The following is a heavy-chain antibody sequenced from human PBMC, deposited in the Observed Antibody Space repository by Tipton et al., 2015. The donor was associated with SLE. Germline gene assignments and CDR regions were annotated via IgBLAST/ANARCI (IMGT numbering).Heavy chain of an antibody. CDR1: GGSISSYY. CDR3: ARVGLITPDAFDI. V-gene: IGHV4-59*01. J-gene: IGHJ3*02. CDR2: VYVSGST. D-gene: IGHD5-24*01. Sequence: TLSLTCTISGGSISSYYWTWIRQSPGKGLEWIGYVYVSGSTNYNPSLKSRVTISVDTSKNQFSLSLTSVTAADTAVYYCARVGLITPDAFDIWGEGTMVTVSS.